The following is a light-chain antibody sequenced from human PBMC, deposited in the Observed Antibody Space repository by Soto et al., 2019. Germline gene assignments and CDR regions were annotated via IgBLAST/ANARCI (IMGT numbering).Light chain of an antibody. CDR3: QQYGSSPIT. V-gene: IGKV3-20*01. CDR1: QSVSSSY. CDR2: GAS. Sequence: EIVLTQSPGPLSLSPGERATLSCRSSQSVSSSYLAWYQQKPGQAPRLLIYGASSRATGIPDRFSGSGSGTDFTLTISRLEPEDFALYYCQQYGSSPITLGQGTRLEIK. J-gene: IGKJ5*01.